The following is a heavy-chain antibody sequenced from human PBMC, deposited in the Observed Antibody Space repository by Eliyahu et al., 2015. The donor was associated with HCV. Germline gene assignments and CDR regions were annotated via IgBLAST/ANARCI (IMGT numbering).Heavy chain of an antibody. D-gene: IGHD3-22*01. CDR3: VKDWYYYDSGAYHDGFDM. V-gene: IGHV3-64D*09. CDR2: SS. Sequence: SSYYADSVKGRFTISRDNSKNTLYLHMSSLRAEDTAVYYCVKDWYYYDSGAYHDGFDMWGQGTMVTVSS. J-gene: IGHJ3*02.